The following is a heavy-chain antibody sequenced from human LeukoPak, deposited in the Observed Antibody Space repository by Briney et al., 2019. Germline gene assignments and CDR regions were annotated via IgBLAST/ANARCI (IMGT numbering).Heavy chain of an antibody. CDR2: IYSGGST. CDR1: GFTVSSNY. J-gene: IGHJ4*02. Sequence: GGSLRLSCAASGFTVSSNYMSWVRQAPGKGLEWVSVIYSGGSTYYADSVKGRFTISRDNSRNTLYLQMNSLRAEDTAVYYCAKEDFWSADYWSQGTLVTVSS. V-gene: IGHV3-53*01. CDR3: AKEDFWSADY. D-gene: IGHD3-3*01.